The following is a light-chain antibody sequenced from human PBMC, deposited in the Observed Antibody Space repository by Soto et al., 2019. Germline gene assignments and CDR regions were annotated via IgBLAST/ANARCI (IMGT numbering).Light chain of an antibody. CDR2: GNN. V-gene: IGLV1-51*01. J-gene: IGLJ1*01. CDR3: GTWDSSLSAGYV. CDR1: SSNIGNNY. Sequence: QSVLTQPPSVSAAPGQTVTISCSGSSSNIGNNYVSWYQQLPGTAPKLLIYGNNKRPSGIPDRFSGSKSGTSATLGITGLQTGDEADYYCGTWDSSLSAGYVFGIGTKLTVL.